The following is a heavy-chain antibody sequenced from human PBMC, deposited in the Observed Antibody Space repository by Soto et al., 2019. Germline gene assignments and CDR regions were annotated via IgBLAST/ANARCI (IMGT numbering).Heavy chain of an antibody. D-gene: IGHD3-3*01. CDR2: IYYSGST. V-gene: IGHV4-59*01. CDR1: GGSISSYY. CDR3: ASTIQRYYYYYMDV. Sequence: SETLSLTCTVSGGSISSYYWSWIRQPPGKGLEWIGYIYYSGSTNYNPSLKSRVTISVDTSKNQFSLKLSSVTAADTAVYYCASTIQRYYYYYMDVWGKGTTVTVSS. J-gene: IGHJ6*03.